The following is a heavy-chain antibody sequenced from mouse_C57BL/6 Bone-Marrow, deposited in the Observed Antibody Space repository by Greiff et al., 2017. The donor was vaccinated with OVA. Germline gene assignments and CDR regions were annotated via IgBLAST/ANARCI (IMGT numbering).Heavy chain of an antibody. V-gene: IGHV5-17*01. D-gene: IGHD1-1*02. CDR2: ISSGSSTI. Sequence: EVHLVESGGGLVKPGGSLKLSCAASGFTFSAYGMHWVRPAPETGLEWVAYISSGSSTIYYADTVTGRFTIARDNAKNTLFLQMTSLRSEDTAMYYCSRLWSDYWGQGTTLTVSS. J-gene: IGHJ2*01. CDR3: SRLWSDY. CDR1: GFTFSAYG.